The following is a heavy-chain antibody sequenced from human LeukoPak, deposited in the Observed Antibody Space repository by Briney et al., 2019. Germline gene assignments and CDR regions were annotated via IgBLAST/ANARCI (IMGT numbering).Heavy chain of an antibody. V-gene: IGHV3-23*01. CDR3: AKVRSSSIFYYYYGMDV. CDR2: ISGSGGST. Sequence: GRSLRLSCAASGFTFSSYAMHWVRQAPGKGLEWVSAISGSGGSTYYADSVKGRFTISRDNSKNTLYLQMNSLRAEDTAVYYCAKVRSSSIFYYYYGMDVWGQGTTVTVSS. CDR1: GFTFSSYA. D-gene: IGHD6-6*01. J-gene: IGHJ6*02.